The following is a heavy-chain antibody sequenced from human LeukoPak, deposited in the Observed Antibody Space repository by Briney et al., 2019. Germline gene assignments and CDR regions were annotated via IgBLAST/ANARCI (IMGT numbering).Heavy chain of an antibody. V-gene: IGHV3-11*04. D-gene: IGHD3-22*01. J-gene: IGHJ4*02. CDR3: ARDSSLGRLITEDY. CDR1: GFTVSSSY. CDR2: ISSSGSTI. Sequence: GGSLRLSCAASGFTVSSSYMSWIRQAPGKGLEWVSYISSSGSTIYYADSVKGRFTISRDNAKNSLYLQMNSLRAEDTAEYYCARDSSLGRLITEDYWGQGTLVTVSS.